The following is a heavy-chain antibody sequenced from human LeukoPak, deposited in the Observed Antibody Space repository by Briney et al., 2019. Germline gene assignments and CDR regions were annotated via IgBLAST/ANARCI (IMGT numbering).Heavy chain of an antibody. Sequence: GGSLRLSCAASGFSISNSAMSWVRQAPGKGLEWVSLIVASSGSTFYADSVKGRFTISRDSSKSTLYLQMNGLRAEDMAVYYCAKGAYDYIEMGYFDYWGQGTLVTVSS. V-gene: IGHV3-23*01. D-gene: IGHD5-12*01. CDR2: IVASSGST. CDR3: AKGAYDYIEMGYFDY. J-gene: IGHJ4*02. CDR1: GFSISNSA.